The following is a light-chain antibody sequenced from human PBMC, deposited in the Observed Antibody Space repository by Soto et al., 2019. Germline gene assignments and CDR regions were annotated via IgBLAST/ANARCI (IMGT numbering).Light chain of an antibody. J-gene: IGLJ1*01. CDR1: SSDVGSYNL. Sequence: AQPAPLSGSPGQSITLSCPGNSSDVGSYNLVSWYQQHPGKAPKLMIYEVSKRPSGVSNRFSGSKSGNTASLTISGLQAEDEADYYCCSYAGSSTYVFGTGTKVTVL. CDR3: CSYAGSSTYV. CDR2: EVS. V-gene: IGLV2-23*02.